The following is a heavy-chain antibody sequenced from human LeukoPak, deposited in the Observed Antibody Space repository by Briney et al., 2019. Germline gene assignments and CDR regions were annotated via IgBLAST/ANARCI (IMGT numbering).Heavy chain of an antibody. Sequence: ASVKVSCKASGGTFISYAISWVRQAPGQGLEWMGWINAGNGNTKYSQKFQGRVTITRDTSASTAYMELSSLRSEDTAVYYCARESSGPFDYWGQGTLVTVSS. D-gene: IGHD6-19*01. CDR1: GGTFISYA. CDR2: INAGNGNT. J-gene: IGHJ4*02. V-gene: IGHV1-3*01. CDR3: ARESSGPFDY.